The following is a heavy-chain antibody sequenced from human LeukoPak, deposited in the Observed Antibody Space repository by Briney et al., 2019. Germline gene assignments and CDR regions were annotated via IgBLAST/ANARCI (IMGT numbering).Heavy chain of an antibody. CDR1: GYTFTTYG. CDR2: ISAYNGNT. J-gene: IGHJ4*02. CDR3: ARIAYCGGDCYTTYFDY. D-gene: IGHD2-21*01. Sequence: ASVKVSCKASGYTFTTYGIAWVRRAPGQGLEWMGWISAYNGNTNSAQKLQGRVTMTTGTSTSTAYMELRNLRSDDTAVYYCARIAYCGGDCYTTYFDYWGQGTLVTVSS. V-gene: IGHV1-18*01.